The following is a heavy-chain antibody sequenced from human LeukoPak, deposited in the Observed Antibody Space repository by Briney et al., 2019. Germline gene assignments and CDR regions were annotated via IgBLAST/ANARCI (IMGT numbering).Heavy chain of an antibody. CDR1: GGSISSSYY. Sequence: SETLSPTCTVSGGSISSSYYWGWIRQPPGKGLEWIGSIYYRGGTYYNPSLKSRVTISVDASKNQFSLKLSSVTAADTAVYYCASQGSGGSYYYYMDVWGKGTTVTVSS. CDR2: IYYRGGT. V-gene: IGHV4-39*01. J-gene: IGHJ6*03. D-gene: IGHD2-15*01. CDR3: ASQGSGGSYYYYMDV.